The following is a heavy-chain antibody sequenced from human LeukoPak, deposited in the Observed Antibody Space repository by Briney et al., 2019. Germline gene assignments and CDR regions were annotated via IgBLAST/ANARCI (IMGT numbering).Heavy chain of an antibody. Sequence: GASVKVSCKASGYTFTAYYMHWVRQAPGQGLEWMGWINPNSGDTNYAQEFQGRVTMTRDTSINTAYKELSGLRSDDTAVYYCARDLTFTSGRGVYWGQGTLVTVSS. D-gene: IGHD6-25*01. CDR2: INPNSGDT. V-gene: IGHV1-2*02. J-gene: IGHJ4*02. CDR3: ARDLTFTSGRGVY. CDR1: GYTFTAYY.